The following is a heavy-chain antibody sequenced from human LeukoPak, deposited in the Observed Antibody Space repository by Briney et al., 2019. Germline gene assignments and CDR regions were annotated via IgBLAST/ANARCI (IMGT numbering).Heavy chain of an antibody. Sequence: SETLSLTCTVSGGSISSSDSYWSWIRQPPGKGLEYVGYISYNRNTNYNPSLYSRVTISIDTSKNQFSLQLNSVTAADTAVYYCARSQAQLFNSYFDLWGRGTLVTVSS. CDR3: ARSQAQLFNSYFDL. J-gene: IGHJ2*01. CDR2: ISYNRNT. CDR1: GGSISSSDSY. V-gene: IGHV4-61*08. D-gene: IGHD1-1*01.